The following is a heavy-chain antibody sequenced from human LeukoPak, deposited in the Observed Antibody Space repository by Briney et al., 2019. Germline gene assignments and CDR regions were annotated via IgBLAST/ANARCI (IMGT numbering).Heavy chain of an antibody. CDR1: GFTFSSYA. Sequence: GGSLRLSCAASGFTFSSYAMSWVRQAPGKGLEWVSAISGSGGSTYYADSVKGRFTISRDNSKNTLYLQMNSLRAEDTAVYYCAAPPTVTTFHDAFDIWGQGTMVTVSS. D-gene: IGHD4-17*01. V-gene: IGHV3-23*01. CDR3: AAPPTVTTFHDAFDI. CDR2: ISGSGGST. J-gene: IGHJ3*02.